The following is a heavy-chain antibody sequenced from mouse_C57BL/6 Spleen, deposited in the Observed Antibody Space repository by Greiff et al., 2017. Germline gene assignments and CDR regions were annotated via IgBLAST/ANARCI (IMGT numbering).Heavy chain of an antibody. CDR1: GFTFSSYT. J-gene: IGHJ4*01. Sequence: EVKLAESGGGLVKPGGSLKLSCAASGFTFSSYTMSWVRQTPEKRLEWVATISGGGGDTYYPDSVKGRVTISRDNAKNTLYLQMSSLRSEDTALYYCARRPYYYGSSYDAMDYWGQGTSVTVSS. CDR2: ISGGGGDT. CDR3: ARRPYYYGSSYDAMDY. V-gene: IGHV5-9*01. D-gene: IGHD1-1*01.